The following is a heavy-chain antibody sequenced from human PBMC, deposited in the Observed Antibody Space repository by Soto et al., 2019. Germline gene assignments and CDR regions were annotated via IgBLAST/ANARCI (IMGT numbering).Heavy chain of an antibody. CDR1: GYSFTSYW. CDR3: VSLWPRTYYYGLGI. CDR2: IYPGDSDT. Sequence: PGESLKISCKGSGYSFTSYWIAWVRQMPGEGLEWMGIIYPGDSDTRYSPSFQGQVTISADKSTSTAYLQWSSLKVSDTAMYYCVSLWPRTYYYGLGIRAQRTTVTGSS. D-gene: IGHD3-10*01. V-gene: IGHV5-51*01. J-gene: IGHJ3*02.